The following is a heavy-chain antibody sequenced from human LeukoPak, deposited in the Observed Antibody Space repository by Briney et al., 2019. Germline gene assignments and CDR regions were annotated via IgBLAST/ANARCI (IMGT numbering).Heavy chain of an antibody. CDR3: ARELGRLVDF. D-gene: IGHD3-9*01. CDR2: IYYSGST. J-gene: IGHJ4*02. CDR1: GGSISSYY. V-gene: IGHV4-59*12. Sequence: SETLSLTCTVSGGSISSYYWSWIRQPPGKGLEWIGYIYYSGSTNYNPSLKSRVTISVDTSKNQFSLKLSSVTAADTAVYYCARELGRLVDFWGQGTLVTVSS.